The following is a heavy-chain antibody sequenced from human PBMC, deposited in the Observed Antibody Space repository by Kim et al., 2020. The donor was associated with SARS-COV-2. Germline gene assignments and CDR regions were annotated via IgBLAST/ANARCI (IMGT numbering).Heavy chain of an antibody. J-gene: IGHJ5*02. D-gene: IGHD5-12*01. Sequence: SVNGRFTISRDKSKTTLYLQMNRLRAEDTAVYYCAKNMRYSGDGSSWFDPWGQGTLVTVSS. V-gene: IGHV3-23*01. CDR3: AKNMRYSGDGSSWFDP.